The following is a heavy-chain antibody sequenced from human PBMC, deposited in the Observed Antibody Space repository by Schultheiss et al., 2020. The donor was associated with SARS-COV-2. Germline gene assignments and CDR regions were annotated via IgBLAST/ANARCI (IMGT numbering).Heavy chain of an antibody. Sequence: GESLKISCAVSGFTFSSYGMHWVRQAPGKGLEWVAVIWYDGSNIYYADSVKGRFTISRDSSKNTLFLQMNGLRTEDTAIYYCAKYRTTCKSGTCYRWFDPWGQGTLVTVSS. CDR3: AKYRTTCKSGTCYRWFDP. J-gene: IGHJ5*02. CDR2: IWYDGSNI. D-gene: IGHD2-2*02. CDR1: GFTFSSYG. V-gene: IGHV3-33*06.